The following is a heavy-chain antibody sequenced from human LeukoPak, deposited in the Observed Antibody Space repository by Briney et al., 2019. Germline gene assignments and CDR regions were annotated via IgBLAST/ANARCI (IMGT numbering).Heavy chain of an antibody. CDR1: GGSISSYY. V-gene: IGHV4-4*09. Sequence: SETLSLTCTVSGGSISSYYWSWIRQPPGKGLEWLGYIYTSGSTNYNPSLKSRATISVDTSKNQFSLKPSSVTAADTAVYYCARLGGSSWYFDAFDIWGQGTMVTVSS. D-gene: IGHD6-13*01. CDR2: IYTSGST. CDR3: ARLGGSSWYFDAFDI. J-gene: IGHJ3*02.